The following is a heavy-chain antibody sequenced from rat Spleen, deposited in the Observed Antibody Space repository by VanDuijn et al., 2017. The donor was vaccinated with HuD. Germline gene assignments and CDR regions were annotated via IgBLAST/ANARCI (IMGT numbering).Heavy chain of an antibody. V-gene: IGHV3-1*01. D-gene: IGHD1-1*01. Sequence: EVQLQESGPGLVKPSQSLSLTCSVTGYSITSNYCGWIRKFPGNKMEWIGHISYSGSTSYNPSLKSRISITRDTSKNQFFLQVNSVTTEDTATYYCARSDGTHYYLPFADWGQGTLVTVSS. J-gene: IGHJ3*01. CDR1: GYSITSNY. CDR2: ISYSGST. CDR3: ARSDGTHYYLPFAD.